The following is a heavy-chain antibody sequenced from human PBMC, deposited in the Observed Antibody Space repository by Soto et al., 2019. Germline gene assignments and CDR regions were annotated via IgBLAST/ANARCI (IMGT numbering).Heavy chain of an antibody. J-gene: IGHJ4*02. D-gene: IGHD3-22*01. CDR1: GYTFTSYG. Sequence: QVQLVQSGAEVKKPGASVKVSCKASGYTFTSYGISWVRQAPGQGLEWMGWISAYNGNTNYAQKLQGRVTMTTDTSTSTAYMEVRSLKSNDTGVYCYAKHGGYYDSADSNGYWYWGQGTMVTVSS. V-gene: IGHV1-18*01. CDR2: ISAYNGNT. CDR3: AKHGGYYDSADSNGYWY.